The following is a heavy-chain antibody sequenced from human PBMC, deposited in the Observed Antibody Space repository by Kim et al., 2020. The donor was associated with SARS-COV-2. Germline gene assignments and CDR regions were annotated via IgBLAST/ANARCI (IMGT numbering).Heavy chain of an antibody. CDR3: AASNLTVTTPLIFDY. Sequence: SETLSLTCTVSGGSISSGGYYWSWIRQHPGKGLEWIGYIYYSGSTYYNPSLKSRVTISVDTSKNQFSLKLSSVTAADTAVYYCAASNLTVTTPLIFDYWGQGTLVTVSS. V-gene: IGHV4-31*03. D-gene: IGHD4-4*01. J-gene: IGHJ4*02. CDR1: GGSISSGGYY. CDR2: IYYSGST.